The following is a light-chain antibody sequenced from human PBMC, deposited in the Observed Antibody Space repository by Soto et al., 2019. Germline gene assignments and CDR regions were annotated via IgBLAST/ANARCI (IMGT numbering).Light chain of an antibody. CDR1: SSNIGSYY. Sequence: QSVLTQPPSVSAAPGQKVTISCSGSSSNIGSYYVSCYQQLPGTAPKLLIYENAKRPSGIPDRFSGSKSGTSATLGITGLQTGDEADYYCGTWDNSLTAGVFGGGTKLTVL. V-gene: IGLV1-51*02. CDR3: GTWDNSLTAGV. CDR2: ENA. J-gene: IGLJ2*01.